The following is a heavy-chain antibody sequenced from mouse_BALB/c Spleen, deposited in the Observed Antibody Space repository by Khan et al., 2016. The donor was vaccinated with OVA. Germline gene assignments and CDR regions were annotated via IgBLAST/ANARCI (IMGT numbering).Heavy chain of an antibody. J-gene: IGHJ4*01. CDR3: TRDGNYMDY. CDR2: IYFSGSI. V-gene: IGHV3-1*02. CDR1: GYSITSGYA. D-gene: IGHD2-1*01. Sequence: EVKLLESGPDLVKPSQSLSLTCTVTGYSITSGYAWHWIRQFPGNKLEWMAYIYFSGSINYNPSLKSRISVTRDTSKNQFFLQLNSVTSEDTATYYWTRDGNYMDYWGQGTSVTVSS.